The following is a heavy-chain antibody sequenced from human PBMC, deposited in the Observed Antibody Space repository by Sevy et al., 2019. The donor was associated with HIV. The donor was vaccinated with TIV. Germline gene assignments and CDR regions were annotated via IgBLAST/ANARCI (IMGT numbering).Heavy chain of an antibody. CDR1: GFIFSNFW. CDR2: INQHGSDK. Sequence: GGSLRLSCAGSGFIFSNFWMTWVRQGPGKRLEWVATINQHGSDKYYLDSVKGRFTISRDNAKNSVYLQMSSLRVEDTVMYYCASDYSWGQGTLVTVSS. CDR3: ASDYS. J-gene: IGHJ4*02. V-gene: IGHV3-7*01.